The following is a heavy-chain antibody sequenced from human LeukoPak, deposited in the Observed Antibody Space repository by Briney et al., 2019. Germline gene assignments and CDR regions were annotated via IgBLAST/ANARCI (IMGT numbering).Heavy chain of an antibody. CDR2: IYPGDSDT. CDR3: ARPRGSSPYFFDY. J-gene: IGHJ4*02. D-gene: IGHD6-6*01. CDR1: GYSFTSYY. Sequence: GESLKISCKGSGYSFTSYYIAWVRQMPGKGLEWMGIIYPGDSDTRYSPSFQGQVTISADKFISTAYLQWSSLKAPDTAIYYCARPRGSSPYFFDYWGQGTLVTVSS. V-gene: IGHV5-51*01.